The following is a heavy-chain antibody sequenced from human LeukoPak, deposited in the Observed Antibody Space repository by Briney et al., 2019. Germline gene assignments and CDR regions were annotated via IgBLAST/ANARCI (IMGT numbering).Heavy chain of an antibody. J-gene: IGHJ4*02. CDR3: AREDAYDSIDY. V-gene: IGHV3-30*04. D-gene: IGHD3-22*01. CDR1: GFTFSSYA. Sequence: GGSLRLSCAASGFTFSSYAMHWVRQAPGKGLEWVAVISYDGSNKYYADSVKGRFTISRDNSKNTLYLQMNSLRAEDTAVYYCAREDAYDSIDYWGQGTLVTVSS. CDR2: ISYDGSNK.